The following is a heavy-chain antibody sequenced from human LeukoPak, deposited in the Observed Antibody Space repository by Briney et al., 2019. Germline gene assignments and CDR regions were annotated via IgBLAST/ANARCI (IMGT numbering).Heavy chain of an antibody. CDR2: IKQDGSEK. D-gene: IGHD1-1*01. V-gene: IGHV3-7*01. CDR1: GFTFSSYW. CDR3: ARVGTTRFGWFDP. J-gene: IGHJ5*02. Sequence: GGSLRLSCAASGFTFSSYWMSWVRQAPGKGLEWVANIKQDGSEKYYVDSVKGRFTISRDNAKNSLYLQMNSLRAEDTAVYYCARVGTTRFGWFDPWGQGTLVTVSS.